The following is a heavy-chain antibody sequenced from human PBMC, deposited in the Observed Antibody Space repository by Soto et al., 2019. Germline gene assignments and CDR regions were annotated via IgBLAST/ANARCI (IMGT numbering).Heavy chain of an antibody. Sequence: SETLSLTCTVSGGSISSGDYYWSWIRQPPGKGLEWIGYIYYSGSNYYNPSLKSRVTISVDTSKNQFSLKLSSVTAADTAVYYCARDVLGVYYDSSGYRYYYGMDVWGQGTTVTVSS. CDR1: GGSISSGDYY. CDR2: IYYSGSN. J-gene: IGHJ6*02. D-gene: IGHD3-22*01. V-gene: IGHV4-30-4*01. CDR3: ARDVLGVYYDSSGYRYYYGMDV.